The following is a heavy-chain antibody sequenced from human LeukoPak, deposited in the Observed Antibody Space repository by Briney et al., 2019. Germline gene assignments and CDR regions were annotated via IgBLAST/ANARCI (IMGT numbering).Heavy chain of an antibody. CDR2: IIPILGIA. CDR1: GGTFSSYA. D-gene: IGHD6-19*01. V-gene: IGHV1-69*04. CDR3: ARGDGYSSGPLDY. J-gene: IGHJ4*02. Sequence: SVKVSCKASGGTFSSYAISWVRQAPGQGLEWMGRIIPILGIANYAQKFQGRVTITADKSTSTAYMELSSLRSEDTAVYYCARGDGYSSGPLDYWGQGTLVTVSS.